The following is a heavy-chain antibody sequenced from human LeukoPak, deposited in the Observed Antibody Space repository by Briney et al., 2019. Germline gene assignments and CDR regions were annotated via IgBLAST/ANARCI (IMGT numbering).Heavy chain of an antibody. J-gene: IGHJ5*02. CDR1: GYTFSSYG. CDR3: ARGYPPYDSSGYNWFDP. CDR2: ISAYNGNT. V-gene: IGHV1-18*01. Sequence: GASVKVSCKASGYTFSSYGISWVRQAPGQGLEWMGWISAYNGNTNYAQKLQGRVTMTTDTSTSTAYKELRSLRSDDTAVYYCARGYPPYDSSGYNWFDPWGQGTLVTVSS. D-gene: IGHD3-22*01.